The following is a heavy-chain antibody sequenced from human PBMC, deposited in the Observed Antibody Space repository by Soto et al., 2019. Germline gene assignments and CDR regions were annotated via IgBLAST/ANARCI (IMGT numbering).Heavy chain of an antibody. CDR3: AKLEWGQLGPHFDY. J-gene: IGHJ4*02. CDR2: IYPDDSDT. V-gene: IGHV5-51*03. CDR1: GYSFTTYW. D-gene: IGHD3-3*01. Sequence: PGESLKISCKASGYSFTTYWIGWVRQMPGKGLEWMGIIYPDDSDTRYSPSFQGQVTVSADKSISTAYLHWSSLKASDTAMYYCAKLEWGQLGPHFDYWGQGTLVTVSS.